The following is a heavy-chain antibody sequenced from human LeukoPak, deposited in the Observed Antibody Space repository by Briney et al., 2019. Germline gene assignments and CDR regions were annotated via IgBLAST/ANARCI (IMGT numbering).Heavy chain of an antibody. D-gene: IGHD7-27*01. Sequence: GGSLRLSCAASGFTFRSYNMNWARQAPGKGLEWVSSISSNTSYRYYADSVKGRFTISRDNAKNSLYLQMNSLRAEDTAVYYCARGGDAGRYWYFDLWGRGTLVTVSS. CDR1: GFTFRSYN. CDR2: ISSNTSYR. CDR3: ARGGDAGRYWYFDL. J-gene: IGHJ2*01. V-gene: IGHV3-21*01.